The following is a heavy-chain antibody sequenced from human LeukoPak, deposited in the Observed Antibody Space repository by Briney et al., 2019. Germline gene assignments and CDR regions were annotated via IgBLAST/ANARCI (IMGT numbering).Heavy chain of an antibody. J-gene: IGHJ4*02. Sequence: PSEALSLTCAVYGGSFGGYYWNWVRQAPGKGLEWVSSISRSSSYINYADSLKGRFTISRDNAKNSVYLQMNSLRAEDTAVYYCARVYQGVAIFDGIDYWGQGTLVTVSS. CDR3: ARVYQGVAIFDGIDY. D-gene: IGHD3-3*01. CDR1: GGSFGGYY. CDR2: ISRSSSYI. V-gene: IGHV3-21*01.